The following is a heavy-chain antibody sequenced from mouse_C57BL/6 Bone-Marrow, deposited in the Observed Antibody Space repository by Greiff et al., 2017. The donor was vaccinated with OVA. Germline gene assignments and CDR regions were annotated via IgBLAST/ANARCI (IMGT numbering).Heavy chain of an antibody. V-gene: IGHV7-3*01. CDR3: SRYNYGNLAY. CDR2: IRNKANGYTT. Sequence: EVKLVESGGGLVQPGGSLSLSCAASGFTFTDYYMSWVRQPPGKALEWLGVIRNKANGYTTEYSVSVKGRFTISRDNSPSILYLQMHALRAEDGATYYCSRYNYGNLAYWGRGTLVTVSA. J-gene: IGHJ3*01. CDR1: GFTFTDYY. D-gene: IGHD2-1*01.